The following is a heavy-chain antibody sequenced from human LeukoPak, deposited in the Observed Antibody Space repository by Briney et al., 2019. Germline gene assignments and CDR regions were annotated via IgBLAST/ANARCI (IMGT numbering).Heavy chain of an antibody. Sequence: SETLSLTCNVSGGTISTSSYYWGWIRQPPGKGLEWIGNIYYTGSAYYNPSLKSRVTISIDTSKNHFSLKLTSVTAADAAVYYCARRYDFWSGFPNYYFDSWGQGTLVTVSS. CDR3: ARRYDFWSGFPNYYFDS. D-gene: IGHD3-3*01. CDR1: GGTISTSSYY. V-gene: IGHV4-39*02. J-gene: IGHJ4*02. CDR2: IYYTGSA.